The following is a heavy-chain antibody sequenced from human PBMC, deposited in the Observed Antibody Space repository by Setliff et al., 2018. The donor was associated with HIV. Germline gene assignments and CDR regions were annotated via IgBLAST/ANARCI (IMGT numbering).Heavy chain of an antibody. D-gene: IGHD6-13*01. CDR3: ARVPVSSYYYYMDV. Sequence: GASVKVSCKASGYTFINYHITWVRQAPGQGLEWVGSISASSVNTNYTQGRVTMTTDISTSTAYMELRSLRSDDSAVYFCARVPVSSYYYYMDVWGKGTTVTVSS. J-gene: IGHJ6*03. CDR2: ISASSVNT. V-gene: IGHV1-18*01. CDR1: GYTFINYH.